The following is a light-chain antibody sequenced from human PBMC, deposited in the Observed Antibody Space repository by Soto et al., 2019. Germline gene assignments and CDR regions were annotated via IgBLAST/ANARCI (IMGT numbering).Light chain of an antibody. CDR1: KLGDKY. CDR3: QARDATTAA. Sequence: SYELTQPPSVSVSPGQTASITCSGDKLGDKYASWYQQKPGQSPVMVIYQDTKRPSGIPERFSGSKSGNTATLTISGTQAMDEADYYCQARDATTAAFGGGTKLTVL. V-gene: IGLV3-1*01. CDR2: QDT. J-gene: IGLJ2*01.